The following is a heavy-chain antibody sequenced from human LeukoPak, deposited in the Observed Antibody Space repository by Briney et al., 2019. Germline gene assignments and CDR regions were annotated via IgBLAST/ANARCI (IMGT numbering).Heavy chain of an antibody. Sequence: GGSLRLPCAASRFTFSSYAMSWVRQAPGKGLEWVSAISGSNGSTYYADSVKGRFTISRDNSKSTLYLQMNSLRAEDTAVYYCAKDRWFGESRPAHFDCWGQGTLVTVSS. CDR3: AKDRWFGESRPAHFDC. CDR1: RFTFSSYA. D-gene: IGHD3-10*01. V-gene: IGHV3-23*01. J-gene: IGHJ4*02. CDR2: ISGSNGST.